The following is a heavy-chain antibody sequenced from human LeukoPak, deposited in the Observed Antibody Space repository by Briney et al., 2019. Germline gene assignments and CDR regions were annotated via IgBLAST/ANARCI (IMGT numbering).Heavy chain of an antibody. Sequence: SETLSLTCTVSGTSISSYYWSWIRQPPGKGLEWIGYIYYSGSTNYNPSLKSRVTISVDTSKNQFSLKLNSVTAADTAVYYCARGDRSYFFDYWGQGTLVTVSS. CDR2: IYYSGST. V-gene: IGHV4-59*01. CDR1: GTSISSYY. CDR3: ARGDRSYFFDY. J-gene: IGHJ4*02.